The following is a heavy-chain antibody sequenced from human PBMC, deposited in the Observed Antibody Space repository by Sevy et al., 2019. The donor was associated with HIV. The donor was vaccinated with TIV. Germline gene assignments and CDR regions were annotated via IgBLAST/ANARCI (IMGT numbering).Heavy chain of an antibody. CDR1: GVTFNNYA. J-gene: IGHJ4*02. D-gene: IGHD1-26*01. V-gene: IGHV3-23*01. Sequence: GGSLRLSCAASGVTFNNYAMSWVRQAPGKGLEWVAVISGSGGSTNYADAAKGRFTISRDNSKNTLYLQMNSLRAEDTDVYYCAKRVGATGGVFDYWGQGTLVTVSS. CDR2: ISGSGGST. CDR3: AKRVGATGGVFDY.